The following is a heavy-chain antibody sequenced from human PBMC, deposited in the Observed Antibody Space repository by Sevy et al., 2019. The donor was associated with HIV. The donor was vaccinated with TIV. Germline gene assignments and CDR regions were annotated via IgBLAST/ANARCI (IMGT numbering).Heavy chain of an antibody. V-gene: IGHV4-59*08. D-gene: IGHD1-26*01. CDR3: AGENAWGRGYS. CDR1: GGSITSLY. J-gene: IGHJ4*02. Sequence: SETLSLTCTVSGGSITSLYWNWIRQPPGKGLEWIANIYYNGHINYNPSLKSRVTLSLDTSKNQFSLRLSSVTAADTAMYHYAGENAWGRGYSWGQGTLVTVSS. CDR2: IYYNGHI.